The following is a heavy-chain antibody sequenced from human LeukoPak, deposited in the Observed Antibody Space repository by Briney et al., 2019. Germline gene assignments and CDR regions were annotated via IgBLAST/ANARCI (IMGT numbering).Heavy chain of an antibody. Sequence: SVKVSCKASGGTFSSYAISWVRQAPGQGLEWMGRIIPILGIANYAQKFQGRVTMTRDTSISTAYMELSRLRSDDTAVYYCARDTTPNWVSHWGQGTLVTVSS. V-gene: IGHV1-69*04. CDR3: ARDTTPNWVSH. J-gene: IGHJ4*02. D-gene: IGHD6-13*01. CDR2: IIPILGIA. CDR1: GGTFSSYA.